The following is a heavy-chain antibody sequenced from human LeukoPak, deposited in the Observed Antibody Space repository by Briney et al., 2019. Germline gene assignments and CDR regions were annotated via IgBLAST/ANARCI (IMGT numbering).Heavy chain of an antibody. J-gene: IGHJ4*02. CDR2: IIPIFGTA. CDR1: GGTFSSYA. V-gene: IGHV1-69*13. Sequence: SVKVSCKASGGTFSSYAISWVRQAPGQGLEWMGGIIPIFGTANYAQKFQGRVTITADESTSTAYMELSSLRSEDTAVYYCAREQLGLYYFDYWGQGTLVTVSS. CDR3: AREQLGLYYFDY. D-gene: IGHD6-6*01.